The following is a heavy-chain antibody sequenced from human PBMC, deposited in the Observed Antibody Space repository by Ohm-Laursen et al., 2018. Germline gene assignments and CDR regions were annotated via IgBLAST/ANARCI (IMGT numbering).Heavy chain of an antibody. CDR2: IYHSGST. CDR1: GYSISSGYY. CDR3: ARDPGYDSSGYYGAFDI. D-gene: IGHD3-22*01. Sequence: GTLSLTCAVSGYSISSGYYWGWIRQPPGKGLEWIGSIYHSGSTYYNPSLKSQVTISVDTSKNQFSLKLSSVTAADTAVYYCARDPGYDSSGYYGAFDIWGQGTMVTVSS. V-gene: IGHV4-38-2*02. J-gene: IGHJ3*02.